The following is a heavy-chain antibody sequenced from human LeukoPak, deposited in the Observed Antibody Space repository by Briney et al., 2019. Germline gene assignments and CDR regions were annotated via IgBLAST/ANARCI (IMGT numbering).Heavy chain of an antibody. CDR2: IYYSGST. D-gene: IGHD3-16*02. Sequence: SETLSLTCTVSGGSISSYYWSWIRQPPGKGLEWIGYIYYSGSTNYNPSLKSRVTISVDTSKNQFSLKLSSVTAADTAVYYCARALSSIAWDAFDIWGQGTMVTVSS. CDR1: GGSISSYY. J-gene: IGHJ3*02. CDR3: ARALSSIAWDAFDI. V-gene: IGHV4-59*01.